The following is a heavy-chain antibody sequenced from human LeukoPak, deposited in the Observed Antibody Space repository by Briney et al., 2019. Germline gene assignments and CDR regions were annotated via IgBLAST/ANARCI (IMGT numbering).Heavy chain of an antibody. D-gene: IGHD5-24*01. V-gene: IGHV1-18*01. J-gene: IGHJ6*03. CDR2: ISAYNGNT. CDR1: GYTFTSYG. CDR3: ARVESLLYYYYMDV. Sequence: ASVKVPCKASGYTFTSYGISWVRQAPGQGLEWMGWISAYNGNTNYAQKLQGRVTMNTDTSTSTAYMELRSLRSDDTAVYYCARVESLLYYYYMDVWGKGTTVTVSS.